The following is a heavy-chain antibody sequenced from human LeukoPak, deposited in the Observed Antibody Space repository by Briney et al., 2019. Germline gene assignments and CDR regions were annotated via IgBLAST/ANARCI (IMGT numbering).Heavy chain of an antibody. CDR1: GGYISSSSYY. CDR3: ARQPGYYYMDV. CDR2: IYYSGST. Sequence: SETLSLTCTVSGGYISSSSYYWGWIRQPPGKGLEWIGSIYYSGSTYYNPSLKSRVTISVDTSKNQFSLKLSSVTAADTAVYYCARQPGYYYMDVWGKGTTVTVSS. J-gene: IGHJ6*03. V-gene: IGHV4-39*01.